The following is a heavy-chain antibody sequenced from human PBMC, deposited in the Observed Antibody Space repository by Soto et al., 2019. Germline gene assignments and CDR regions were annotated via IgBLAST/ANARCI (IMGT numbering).Heavy chain of an antibody. CDR3: ARGGIQLSSAFDY. J-gene: IGHJ4*02. CDR1: GTSVSNYY. Sequence: SETLSLTCSVSGTSVSNYYWSWIRQPAGKGLEHIGRIYTSGSTSYNPSLKSRVTMSMDTSQTQIYLNLTSVTAADTAVYYCARGGIQLSSAFDYWGQGIKVTVYS. V-gene: IGHV4-4*07. D-gene: IGHD5-18*01. CDR2: IYTSGST.